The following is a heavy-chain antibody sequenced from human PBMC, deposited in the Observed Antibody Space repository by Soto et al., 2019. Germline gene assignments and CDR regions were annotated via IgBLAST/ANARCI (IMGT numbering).Heavy chain of an antibody. V-gene: IGHV4-59*08. Sequence: SVTLARTCPFAGGSISGYYLRLIKPPPGKGLEWIGYIYYSGSTNYNPSLNSRVTISVDTSKNQFSLKLNSVTAADTAVYYCARFLVPASRNTDFDYWGHGILVSVSS. J-gene: IGHJ4*01. CDR2: IYYSGST. CDR3: ARFLVPASRNTDFDY. CDR1: GGSISGYY. D-gene: IGHD2-21*02.